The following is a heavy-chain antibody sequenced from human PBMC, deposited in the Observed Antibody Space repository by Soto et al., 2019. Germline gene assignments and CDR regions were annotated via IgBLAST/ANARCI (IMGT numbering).Heavy chain of an antibody. J-gene: IGHJ4*02. V-gene: IGHV1-18*01. CDR2: ISAYNGNT. CDR3: ARTTPYCGGDCYSFY. Sequence: VKVSCKASGYTFTSYGISWVRQAPGQGLEWMGWISAYNGNTNYAQKLQGRVTMTTVTSTSTAYMELRSLRSDDTAVYYCARTTPYCGGDCYSFYWGQGTLVTVSS. CDR1: GYTFTSYG. D-gene: IGHD2-21*02.